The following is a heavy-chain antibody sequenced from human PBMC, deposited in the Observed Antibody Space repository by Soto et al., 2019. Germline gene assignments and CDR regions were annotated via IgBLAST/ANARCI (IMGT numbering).Heavy chain of an antibody. J-gene: IGHJ4*02. CDR2: INPATGKT. Sequence: QVHLVHTGAEVKKPGASVNVSCKASGYNFNKNPIHWLRQVPGQRPEWLGWINPATGKTQYSRNFQGRVSITRDTSANSAYMELSSLTSGDTAVYYCARGGIPLFDYWGQGTLVTVS. CDR3: ARGGIPLFDY. CDR1: GYNFNKNP. V-gene: IGHV1-3*01. D-gene: IGHD3-10*01.